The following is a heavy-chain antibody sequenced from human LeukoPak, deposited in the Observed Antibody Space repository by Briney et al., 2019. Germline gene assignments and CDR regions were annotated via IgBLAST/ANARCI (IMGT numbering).Heavy chain of an antibody. Sequence: SETLSLTCAVSGGSISSGGYSWSWIRQPPGKGLEWIGYIYHSGSTYYNPSLKSRVTISVDRSKNQFSLKLSSVTAADTAVYYCAKARRDAYNYGYAMDVWGQGTTVTVSS. D-gene: IGHD5-24*01. CDR3: AKARRDAYNYGYAMDV. CDR1: GGSISSGGYS. J-gene: IGHJ6*02. V-gene: IGHV4-30-2*01. CDR2: IYHSGST.